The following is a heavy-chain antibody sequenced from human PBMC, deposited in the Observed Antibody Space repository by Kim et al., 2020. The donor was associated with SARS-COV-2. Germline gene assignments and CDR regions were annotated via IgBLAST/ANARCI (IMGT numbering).Heavy chain of an antibody. V-gene: IGHV1-3*01. CDR3: ARAPRDYYFDY. CDR2: T. Sequence: TKYSQKVQGRVTITRDTSASTAYMELSSLRSEDTAVYYCARAPRDYYFDYWGQGTLVTVSS. J-gene: IGHJ4*02.